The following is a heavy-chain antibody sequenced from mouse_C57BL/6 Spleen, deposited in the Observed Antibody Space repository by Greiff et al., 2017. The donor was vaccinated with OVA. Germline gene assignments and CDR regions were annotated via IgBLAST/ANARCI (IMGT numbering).Heavy chain of an antibody. CDR2: LDPSDSCT. V-gene: IGHV1-50*01. CDR3: ARSRGLYCSNYEDY. CDR1: GYTFTSYW. J-gene: IGHJ2*01. D-gene: IGHD2-5*01. Sequence: VQLQQPGAELVKPGASVTLSCKASGYTFTSYWMQWVKQRPGQGLEWIGELDPSDSCTNYNQKFKGKATLTVDTSSSTAYMQLSSLTSEDSAVYYCARSRGLYCSNYEDYWGQGTTLTVSS.